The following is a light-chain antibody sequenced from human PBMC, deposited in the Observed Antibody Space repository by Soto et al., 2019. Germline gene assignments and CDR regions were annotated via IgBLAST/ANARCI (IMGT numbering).Light chain of an antibody. J-gene: IGLJ2*01. CDR2: NND. CDR1: NSNIGNNY. V-gene: IGLV1-51*01. Sequence: QSVLTQPPSVSAAPGQTVTISCSGNNSNIGNNYVSWYQHLPGTAPKLLIYNNDRRPSGIPDRFSGSKSGTSATLGITGLQTGDEADYYCGTWDSSLSAVVFGGGTKLTVL. CDR3: GTWDSSLSAVV.